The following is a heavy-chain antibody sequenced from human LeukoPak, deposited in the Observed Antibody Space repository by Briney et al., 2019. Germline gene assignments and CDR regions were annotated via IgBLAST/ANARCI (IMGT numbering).Heavy chain of an antibody. CDR1: GYTFTSYY. CDR3: AGDLGAVAGTNDY. CDR2: INPSGGST. J-gene: IGHJ4*02. V-gene: IGHV1-46*01. D-gene: IGHD6-19*01. Sequence: GASVKVSCKASGYTFTSYYMHWVRQAPGQGLEWMGIINPSGGSTSYAQKFQGRVTMTRDTSTSTAYMELRSLRSDDTAVYYCAGDLGAVAGTNDYWGQGTLVTVSS.